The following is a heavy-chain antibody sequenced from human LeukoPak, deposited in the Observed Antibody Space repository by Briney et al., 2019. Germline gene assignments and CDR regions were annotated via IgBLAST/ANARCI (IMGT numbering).Heavy chain of an antibody. J-gene: IGHJ4*02. CDR3: ARSIGADFYGSGILGY. V-gene: IGHV3-21*01. CDR2: ISSSSSYI. CDR1: GFTFSSYS. Sequence: GGSLRLSCAASGFTFSSYSMNWVRQAPGKGLEWVSSISSSSSYIYYADSVKGRFTISRDNAKNSLYLQMNSLRAEDTAVYYCARSIGADFYGSGILGYWGQGTLVTVSS. D-gene: IGHD3-10*01.